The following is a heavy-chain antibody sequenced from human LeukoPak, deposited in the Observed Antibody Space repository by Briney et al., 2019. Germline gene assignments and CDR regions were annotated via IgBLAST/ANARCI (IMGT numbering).Heavy chain of an antibody. J-gene: IGHJ4*02. V-gene: IGHV3-48*01. D-gene: IGHD1-26*01. Sequence: GGSLRLSCAASGFTFSTYSMNWVRQAPGKGLEWVSYISSSSSSIYYADSVKGRFTISRDNAKNSLYLQMNSLRAEDTAVYYCATRIVGATGVFDYWGQGTLVTVSS. CDR2: ISSSSSSI. CDR1: GFTFSTYS. CDR3: ATRIVGATGVFDY.